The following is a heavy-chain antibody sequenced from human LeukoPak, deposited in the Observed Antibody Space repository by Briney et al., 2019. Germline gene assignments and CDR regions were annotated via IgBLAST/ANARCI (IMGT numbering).Heavy chain of an antibody. CDR2: INHSGST. CDR3: ARGSTSYYYGSGSTRVGMDV. Sequence: PSETLSLTCAVYGGSFSGYYWSWIRQPPGKGLEWIGEINHSGSTNYNPSLKSRVTISVDTSKNQFSLKLSSVTAADTAVYYCARGSTSYYYGSGSTRVGMDVWGQGTTVTVSS. J-gene: IGHJ6*02. CDR1: GGSFSGYY. D-gene: IGHD3-10*01. V-gene: IGHV4-34*01.